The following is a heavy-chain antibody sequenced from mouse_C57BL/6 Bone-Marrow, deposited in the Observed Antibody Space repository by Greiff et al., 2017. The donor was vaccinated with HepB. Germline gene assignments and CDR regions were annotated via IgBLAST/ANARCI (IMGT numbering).Heavy chain of an antibody. D-gene: IGHD2-3*01. CDR1: GYTFTSYW. V-gene: IGHV1-72*01. CDR2: IDPNSGGT. CDR3: AREKMKGYYAPVARDY. Sequence: QVQLQQPGAELVKPGASVKLSCKASGYTFTSYWMHWVKQRPGRGLEWIGRIDPNSGGTKYNEKFKSKATLTVDKPSSTAYMQLSSLTSEDSAVYYCAREKMKGYYAPVARDYWGQGTSVTVSS. J-gene: IGHJ4*01.